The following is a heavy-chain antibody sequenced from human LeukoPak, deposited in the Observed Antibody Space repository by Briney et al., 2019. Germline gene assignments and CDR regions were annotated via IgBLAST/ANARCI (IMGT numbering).Heavy chain of an antibody. J-gene: IGHJ3*02. CDR1: GFTFRDYA. Sequence: GGSLRLSCAASGFTFRDYAMSWVRQAPGRGLEWVSAISATGSNTNYADSARGRFTISRDNSKNTLYIQMNSLRAEDTAVYYCAKARADGVDSACFDIWGQGTMVTVSS. CDR2: ISATGSNT. D-gene: IGHD2-21*01. V-gene: IGHV3-23*01. CDR3: AKARADGVDSACFDI.